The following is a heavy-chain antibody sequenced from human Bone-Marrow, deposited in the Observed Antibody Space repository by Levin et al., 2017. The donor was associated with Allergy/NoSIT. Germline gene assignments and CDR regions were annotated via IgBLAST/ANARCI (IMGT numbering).Heavy chain of an antibody. Sequence: PGGSLRLSCAASGFTFNSAWMNWVRQAPGKGLEWVGCIKRESDGGTTDYAAPVKCRFTISIADSKSILFLQMDSLKPEDTAVDYCAPNMGATEGYWGQGTVVTVSS. D-gene: IGHD5-12*01. CDR1: GFTFNSAW. CDR2: IKRESDGGTT. V-gene: IGHV3-15*05. J-gene: IGHJ4*02. CDR3: APNMGATEGY.